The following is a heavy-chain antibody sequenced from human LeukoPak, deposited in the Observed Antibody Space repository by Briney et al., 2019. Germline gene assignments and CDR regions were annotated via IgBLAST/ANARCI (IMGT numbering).Heavy chain of an antibody. CDR2: IYHSGST. D-gene: IGHD5-24*01. V-gene: IGHV4-30-2*01. Sequence: SETLSLTCAVSGGSISSGGYSWSWIRQPPGKGLEWIGYIYHSGSTYYNPSLKSRVTISVDRSKNQFSLKLSSVTAADTAVYYCARRRLQLDYWGQGTLVTVSS. CDR3: ARRRLQLDY. J-gene: IGHJ4*02. CDR1: GGSISSGGYS.